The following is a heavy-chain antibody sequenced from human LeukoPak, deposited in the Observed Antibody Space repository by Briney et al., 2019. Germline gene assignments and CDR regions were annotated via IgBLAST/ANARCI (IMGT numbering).Heavy chain of an antibody. J-gene: IGHJ5*02. CDR3: ARCIMITFGGVIDHNWFDP. CDR2: ISAYNGNT. D-gene: IGHD3-16*02. CDR1: GYTFTSYG. V-gene: IGHV1-18*01. Sequence: GASVKVSCKASGYTFTSYGISWVRQAPGQGLEWMGWISAYNGNTNYAQKLQGRVTMTTDTSTSTAYMELRSLRSDDTAVYYCARCIMITFGGVIDHNWFDPWGQGTLVTVSS.